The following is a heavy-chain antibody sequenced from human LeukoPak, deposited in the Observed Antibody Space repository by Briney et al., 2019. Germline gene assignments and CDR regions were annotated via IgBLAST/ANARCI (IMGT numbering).Heavy chain of an antibody. CDR2: ISTNGSRT. D-gene: IGHD3-3*01. CDR1: GFTLSNFE. Sequence: GGSLRLSCTASGFTLSNFEMHWVRQSPDKGLQYVSAISTNGSRTFYADSVKGRFIISRDNSKNTLYLQMGSLRAEDTAVYYCARALCAILSYYYYMDVGDKGTTVTVSS. V-gene: IGHV3-64*02. CDR3: ARALCAILSYYYYMDV. J-gene: IGHJ6*03.